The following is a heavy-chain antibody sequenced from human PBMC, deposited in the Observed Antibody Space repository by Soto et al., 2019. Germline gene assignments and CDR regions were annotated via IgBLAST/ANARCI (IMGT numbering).Heavy chain of an antibody. CDR1: GFTFNIYA. CDR3: AREDDYGYRYINYGLDV. Sequence: GGSLRLSCAASGFTFNIYALHWVRQATGKGLEWVAVISFDETKKYYSDSVKGRFTISRDNLKNTLYLQMNNLRVEDAALYFCAREDDYGYRYINYGLDVWGQGTTVTVSS. V-gene: IGHV3-30-3*01. J-gene: IGHJ6*02. CDR2: ISFDETKK. D-gene: IGHD4-17*01.